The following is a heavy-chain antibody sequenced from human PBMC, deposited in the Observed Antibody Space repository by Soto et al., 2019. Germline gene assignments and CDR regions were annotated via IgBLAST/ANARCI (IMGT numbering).Heavy chain of an antibody. CDR1: GYTFTSYD. CDR3: ARRGYSSSWYYYYYYGMDV. J-gene: IGHJ6*02. V-gene: IGHV1-8*01. Sequence: QVQLVQSGAEVKKPGASVKVSCKASGYTFTSYDINWVRQATGQGLEWMGWMNPNSGNTGYAQKFQGRVTMTRNTFMSTAYMEQSSVRSEDTAVYYCARRGYSSSWYYYYYYGMDVWGQGTTVTVSS. CDR2: MNPNSGNT. D-gene: IGHD6-13*01.